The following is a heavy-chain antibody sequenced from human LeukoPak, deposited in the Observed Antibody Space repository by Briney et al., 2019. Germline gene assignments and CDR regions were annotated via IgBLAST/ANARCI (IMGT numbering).Heavy chain of an antibody. D-gene: IGHD1-26*01. CDR1: GFAFSDYY. CDR2: ISSRDTNI. V-gene: IGHV3-11*01. J-gene: IGHJ3*02. Sequence: GGSLRLSCAASGFAFSDYYLSWIRQAPGKGLEWVSYISSRDTNIYYADSAKGRFAISRDNAKNSLSLQMNSLRAEDTAVYYCARGRSYYSAFDIWGQGTMVTVSS. CDR3: ARGRSYYSAFDI.